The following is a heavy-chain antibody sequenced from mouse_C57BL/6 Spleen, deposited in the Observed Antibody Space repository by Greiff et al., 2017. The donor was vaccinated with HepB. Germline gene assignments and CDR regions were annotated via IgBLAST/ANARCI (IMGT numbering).Heavy chain of an antibody. Sequence: EVKLMESGPGLVKPSQSLSLTCSVTGYSITSGYYWNWIRQFPGNKLEWMGYISYDGSNNYNPSLKNRISITRDTSKNQFFLKLNSVTTEDTATYYCARDLGSAWFAYWGQGTLVTVSA. V-gene: IGHV3-6*01. D-gene: IGHD3-1*01. J-gene: IGHJ3*01. CDR2: ISYDGSN. CDR3: ARDLGSAWFAY. CDR1: GYSITSGYY.